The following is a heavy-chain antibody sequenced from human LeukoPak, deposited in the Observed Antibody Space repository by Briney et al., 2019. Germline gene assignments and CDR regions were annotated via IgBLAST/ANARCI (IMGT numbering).Heavy chain of an antibody. CDR1: GYTFTGYY. D-gene: IGHD3-22*01. Sequence: GASVKVSCKASGYTFTGYYMHWVRQAPGQGLEWMGIINPSGGSTSYAQKFQGRVTMTRDTSTSTVYMELSSLRSEDTAVYYCAREPGGRCYYDSSGPEEALDYWGQGTLVTVSS. V-gene: IGHV1-46*01. J-gene: IGHJ4*02. CDR3: AREPGGRCYYDSSGPEEALDY. CDR2: INPSGGST.